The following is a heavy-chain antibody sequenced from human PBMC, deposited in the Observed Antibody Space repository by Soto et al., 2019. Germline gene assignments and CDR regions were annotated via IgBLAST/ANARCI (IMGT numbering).Heavy chain of an antibody. CDR1: GGSISSGGYY. V-gene: IGHV4-31*03. D-gene: IGHD3-10*01. Sequence: SETLSLTCTVSGGSISSGGYYWSWIRQHPGKGLEWIGYIYYSGSTYYNPSLKSRVTISVDTSKNQFSLKLSSVTAADTAVYYCAGAAGRAYFGELFINNWFDTWGQGTLVTVSS. CDR2: IYYSGST. CDR3: AGAAGRAYFGELFINNWFDT. J-gene: IGHJ5*02.